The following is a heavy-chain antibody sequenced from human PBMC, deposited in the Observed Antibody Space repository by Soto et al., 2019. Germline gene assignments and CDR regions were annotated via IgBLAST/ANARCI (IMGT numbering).Heavy chain of an antibody. CDR2: VSASGLNT. D-gene: IGHD3-16*01. CDR1: GFTFSTYA. CDR3: AKDPPGGTSGYFFDY. J-gene: IGHJ4*02. Sequence: PGGSLRLSCAASGFTFSTYAMAWVRQAPGKGLEWVSGVSASGLNTDYADPVKGRFYISRDNSKNTVSLHMNSLRAEDTALYYWAKDPPGGTSGYFFDYWAKETPVTVPS. V-gene: IGHV3-23*01.